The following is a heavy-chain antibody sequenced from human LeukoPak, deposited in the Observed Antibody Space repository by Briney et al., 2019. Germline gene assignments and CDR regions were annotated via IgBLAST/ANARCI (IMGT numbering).Heavy chain of an antibody. CDR2: LNSDGSST. CDR3: ERDDGYKPSDS. V-gene: IGHV3-74*01. Sequence: GGSLRLSCAASGFTFSSYWMHWVRQAPGKGLVWVSRLNSDGSSTSYADSVKGRFTIPRDNAETTLHLQMNNLSAEDTAVYYCERDDGYKPSDSWGQGALVTVSS. J-gene: IGHJ4*02. CDR1: GFTFSSYW. D-gene: IGHD5-24*01.